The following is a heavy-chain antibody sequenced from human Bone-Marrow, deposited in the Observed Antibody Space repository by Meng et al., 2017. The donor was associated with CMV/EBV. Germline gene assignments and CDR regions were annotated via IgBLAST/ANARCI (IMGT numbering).Heavy chain of an antibody. V-gene: IGHV3-30*02. J-gene: IGHJ4*02. Sequence: GESLKISCAASGFTFSSYGMHWVRQAPGKGLEWVAFIRYDGSNKYYADSVKGRFTISRDNSKNTLYLQMNSLRAEDTAVYYCARGTIRDYWGQGTLVTGSS. CDR2: IRYDGSNK. D-gene: IGHD2-2*01. CDR1: GFTFSSYG. CDR3: ARGTIRDY.